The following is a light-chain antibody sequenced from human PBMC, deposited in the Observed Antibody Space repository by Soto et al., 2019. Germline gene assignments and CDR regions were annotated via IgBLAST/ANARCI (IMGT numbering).Light chain of an antibody. CDR3: SSYTGSGAV. J-gene: IGLJ2*01. CDR1: SSDVGGYHY. Sequence: QSALTQPPSASGSPGQSVTISCTGTSSDVGGYHYVSWYQQYPGKAPKLLIYEVNKRPSGVPDRFFGFKSGNTASLTVSGLQAEDEGDYYCSSYTGSGAVFGGGTKVT. V-gene: IGLV2-8*01. CDR2: EVN.